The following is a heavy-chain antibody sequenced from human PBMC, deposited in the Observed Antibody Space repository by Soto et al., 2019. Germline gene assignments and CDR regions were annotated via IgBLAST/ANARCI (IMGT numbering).Heavy chain of an antibody. J-gene: IGHJ6*02. CDR3: ARNRVAARTVTTTYYYYYYGMDV. V-gene: IGHV4-34*01. CDR2: INHSGST. Sequence: SETLSLTCAVYGGSFSGYYWSWIRQPPGKGLEWIGEINHSGSTNYNPSLKSRVTISVDTSKNQFSLKLSSVTAADTAVYYCARNRVAARTVTTTYYYYYYGMDVWGQGTTVTVSS. D-gene: IGHD4-4*01. CDR1: GGSFSGYY.